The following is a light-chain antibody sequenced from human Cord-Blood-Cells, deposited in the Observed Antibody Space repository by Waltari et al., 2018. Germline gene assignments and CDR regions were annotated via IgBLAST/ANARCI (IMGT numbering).Light chain of an antibody. V-gene: IGKV3-15*01. CDR2: GAS. CDR3: QQYNNWWT. CDR1: QSVSSN. Sequence: EIVMTKPPATLSVSPGERATLSCRASQSVSSNLAWYQQKPGQAPRLLIYGASTSATGIPARFSGSGSGTEFTLTISSLQSEDFAVYYCQQYNNWWTFGQGTKVEIK. J-gene: IGKJ1*01.